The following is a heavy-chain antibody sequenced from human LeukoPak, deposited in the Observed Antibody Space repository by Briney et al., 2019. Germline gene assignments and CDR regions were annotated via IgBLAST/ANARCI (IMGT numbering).Heavy chain of an antibody. V-gene: IGHV1-46*03. J-gene: IGHJ6*03. CDR3: APEAWGRYYYMDV. CDR1: GYTFTSYY. D-gene: IGHD7-27*01. CDR2: INPSGGST. Sequence: GASVKVSCKASGYTFTSYYMHWVRQAPGQGLEWMGIINPSGGSTSYAQKFQGRVTMTRDTSTSTVYMELSSLRSEDTAVYYCAPEAWGRYYYMDVWGKGTTVTVSS.